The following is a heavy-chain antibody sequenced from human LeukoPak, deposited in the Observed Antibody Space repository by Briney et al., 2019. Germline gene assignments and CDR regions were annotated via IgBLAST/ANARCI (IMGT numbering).Heavy chain of an antibody. CDR3: ARDSLWFDP. J-gene: IGHJ5*02. CDR1: GGSISGHS. CDR2: IHYSGSA. V-gene: IGHV4-59*11. Sequence: PSETLSLTCTVSGGSISGHSWSWIRQPPGKGLEWIGYIHYSGSANYNPSLKSRLTISVDTSKRQFSLKLSSVTAADTAVYYCARDSLWFDPWGQGTLVTVSS.